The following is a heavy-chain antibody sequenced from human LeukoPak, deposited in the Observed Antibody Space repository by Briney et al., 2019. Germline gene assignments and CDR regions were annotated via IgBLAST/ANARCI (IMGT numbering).Heavy chain of an antibody. D-gene: IGHD1-26*01. J-gene: IGHJ6*03. CDR3: ASLGIVGATTYYYMDV. Sequence: PSETLSLTCTVSGGSISSYYWSWIRQPAGKGLEWIGRIYTSGSTNYNPSLKSRVTMSVDTSKNQFSLKLSSVTAADTAVYYCASLGIVGATTYYYMDVWGKGTTVTVSS. V-gene: IGHV4-4*07. CDR1: GGSISSYY. CDR2: IYTSGST.